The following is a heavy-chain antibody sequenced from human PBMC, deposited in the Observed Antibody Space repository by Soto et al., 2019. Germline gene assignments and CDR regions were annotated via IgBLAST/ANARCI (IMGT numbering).Heavy chain of an antibody. Sequence: XSVKVACHASGYPLTSYGIIWVRQAPGQGLEWMGWISAYNGNTNYAQKLQGRVTMTTDTSTSTAYMELRSLRSDDTAVYYCARDTGNSRSWSYYYYYGMDVWGQGTTVTVSS. CDR1: GYPLTSYG. D-gene: IGHD6-13*01. CDR3: ARDTGNSRSWSYYYYYGMDV. V-gene: IGHV1-18*04. CDR2: ISAYNGNT. J-gene: IGHJ6*02.